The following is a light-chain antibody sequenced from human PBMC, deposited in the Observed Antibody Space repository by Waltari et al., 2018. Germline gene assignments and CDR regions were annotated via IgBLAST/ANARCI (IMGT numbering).Light chain of an antibody. CDR1: SSGIGGYDI. Sequence: QSALTQPAAVSGSPGQAVTISCLGASSGIGGYDIVSWYQQHPGNAPKLVISDVSKRPSGVSDRFSGSKSGDTASLTISGLQFEDEADYYCCSYAGNYVWVFGGGTRLTVL. CDR2: DVS. V-gene: IGLV2-23*02. J-gene: IGLJ3*02. CDR3: CSYAGNYVWV.